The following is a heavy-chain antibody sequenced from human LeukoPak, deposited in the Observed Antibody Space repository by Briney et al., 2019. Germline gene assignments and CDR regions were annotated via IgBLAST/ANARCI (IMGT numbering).Heavy chain of an antibody. J-gene: IGHJ4*02. CDR3: AKYGPQDSGSSHFDY. Sequence: GGSLRLSCAASGFTFSSYAMSWVRQAPGKGLEWVSAIRDSGSSTHYADSVKGRFTTSRDNSKNTLFLQMNSLRAEDTAIYYCAKYGPQDSGSSHFDYWGQGALVTVSS. V-gene: IGHV3-23*01. CDR1: GFTFSSYA. CDR2: IRDSGSST. D-gene: IGHD1-26*01.